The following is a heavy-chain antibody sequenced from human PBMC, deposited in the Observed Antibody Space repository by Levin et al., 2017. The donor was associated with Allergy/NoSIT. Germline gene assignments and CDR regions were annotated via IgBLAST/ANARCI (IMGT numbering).Heavy chain of an antibody. J-gene: IGHJ4*02. V-gene: IGHV3-7*03. D-gene: IGHD3-3*01. Sequence: GESLKISCAASGFSFSNYWMSWVRQAPGKGLEWVANIRQDASEKNYVDSVKGRFTISRDNAKSSLYLQMNSLRAEDTAVYYCARRLYDFWSGYPAAVDYWGQGTLVTVSS. CDR2: IRQDASEK. CDR3: ARRLYDFWSGYPAAVDY. CDR1: GFSFSNYW.